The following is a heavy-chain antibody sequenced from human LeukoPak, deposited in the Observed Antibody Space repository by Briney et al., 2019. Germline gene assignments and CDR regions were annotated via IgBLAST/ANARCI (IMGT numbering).Heavy chain of an antibody. J-gene: IGHJ6*02. V-gene: IGHV3-21*01. CDR3: ARDQEITIFGVVIPPDV. CDR1: GFTFSRYG. Sequence: PGGSLRLSCAASGFTFSRYGMNWVRQAPGKELEWVSSITSGGGYTYYADAVKGRFTISRDNAKSSLYLQMNSLRVEDTAVYYCARDQEITIFGVVIPPDVWGQGTTVTVSS. D-gene: IGHD3-3*01. CDR2: ITSGGGYT.